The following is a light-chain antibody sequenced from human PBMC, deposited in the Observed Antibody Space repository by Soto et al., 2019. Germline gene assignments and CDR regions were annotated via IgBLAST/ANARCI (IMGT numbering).Light chain of an antibody. CDR3: NSYRTNYTWL. Sequence: QSALTQPASVSGSPGQSITISCTGTSSDVGGYNYVSWYQQHPGKAPKLIIYEVSNRHSGVSNRFSGSKSGNTASLIISGLQAEDEADYYCNSYRTNYTWLFGGGTKVTVL. CDR2: EVS. J-gene: IGLJ3*02. V-gene: IGLV2-14*01. CDR1: SSDVGGYNY.